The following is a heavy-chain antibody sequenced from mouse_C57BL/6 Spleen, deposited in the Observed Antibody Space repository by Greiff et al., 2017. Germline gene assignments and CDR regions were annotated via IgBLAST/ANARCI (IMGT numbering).Heavy chain of an antibody. CDR3: TNDYYGSSYGY. D-gene: IGHD1-1*01. J-gene: IGHJ2*01. CDR1: GFNIKDDY. V-gene: IGHV14-4*01. Sequence: VQLKQSGAELVRPGASVKLSCTASGFNIKDDYMHWVKQRPEQGLEWIGWIDPENGDTEYASKFQGKATITADTSSNTAYLQLSSLTSEDTAVYYCTNDYYGSSYGYWGQGTTLTVSS. CDR2: IDPENGDT.